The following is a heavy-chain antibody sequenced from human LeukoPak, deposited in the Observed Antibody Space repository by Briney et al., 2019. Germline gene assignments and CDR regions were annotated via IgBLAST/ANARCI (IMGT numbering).Heavy chain of an antibody. D-gene: IGHD1-26*01. CDR3: ARGGGLGAYYYYMDV. J-gene: IGHJ6*03. CDR1: GDSISSYY. CDR2: IYYSGST. V-gene: IGHV4-59*01. Sequence: SETLSLTCTVTGDSISSYYWSWIRQPPGKGLEWIGHIYYSGSTNYNPSLKSRVTISVDTSKNQFSLKLRSVTAADTAVYYCARGGGLGAYYYYMDVWGKGTTVTISS.